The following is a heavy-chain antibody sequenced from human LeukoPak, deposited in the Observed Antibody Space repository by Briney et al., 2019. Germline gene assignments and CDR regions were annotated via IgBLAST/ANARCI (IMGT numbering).Heavy chain of an antibody. CDR3: ARDRARVTTSDGFDI. V-gene: IGHV3-48*02. CDR1: GFTFXSXX. J-gene: IGHJ3*02. D-gene: IGHD4-17*01. CDR2: ISSSSSTI. Sequence: GGSLRLSCAASGFTFXSXXXXXVXXXPGXXLXWXSYISSSSSTIYYADSVKGRFTISRDNAKNSLYLQMNSLRDEDTAVYYCARDRARVTTSDGFDIWGQGTMVTVSS.